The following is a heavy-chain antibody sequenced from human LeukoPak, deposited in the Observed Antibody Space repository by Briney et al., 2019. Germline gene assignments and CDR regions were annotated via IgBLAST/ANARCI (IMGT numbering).Heavy chain of an antibody. CDR1: GFTFSSYG. CDR2: ISYDGSNK. V-gene: IGHV3-30*18. Sequence: PGGSLRLSCAASGFTFSSYGMHWVRQAPGKGLEWVAVISYDGSNKYYADSVKGRFTISRDNSKNTLYLQMNSLRAEDTAVYYCAKALRGYSGYDYEHWGQGTLVTVSS. J-gene: IGHJ1*01. D-gene: IGHD5-12*01. CDR3: AKALRGYSGYDYEH.